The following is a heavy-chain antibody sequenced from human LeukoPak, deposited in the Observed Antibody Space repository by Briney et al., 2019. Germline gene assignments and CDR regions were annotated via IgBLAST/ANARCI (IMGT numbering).Heavy chain of an antibody. CDR1: GFTFGTYE. Sequence: GGSLRLSCAGSGFTFGTYEMDWVRQAPGRGLEWISYISTSGSTIYYADSVRGRFTISRDNAKNSLYLQMNSLRAEDTAIYYCAKRPIFGELLYYFDYWGQGTLVTVSS. V-gene: IGHV3-48*03. J-gene: IGHJ4*02. D-gene: IGHD3-10*01. CDR3: AKRPIFGELLYYFDY. CDR2: ISTSGSTI.